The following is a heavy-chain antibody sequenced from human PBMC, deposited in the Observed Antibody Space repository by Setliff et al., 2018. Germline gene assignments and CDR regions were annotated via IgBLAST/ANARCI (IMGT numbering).Heavy chain of an antibody. CDR3: VRGQGPRTVVAIPFDH. CDR1: GYTLSSYY. CDR2: ISPYYGST. D-gene: IGHD3-22*01. Sequence: ASVNVSCKASGYTLSSYYMHWVRQAPGQGLEWMGWISPYYGSTNYAQKFQGRVTMTTDTSTSTAYMELTSLTSDDTALYYCVRGQGPRTVVAIPFDHWGQGTLVTVSS. J-gene: IGHJ4*02. V-gene: IGHV1-18*04.